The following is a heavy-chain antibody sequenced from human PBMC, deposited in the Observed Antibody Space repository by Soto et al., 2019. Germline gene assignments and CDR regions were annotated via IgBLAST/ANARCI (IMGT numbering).Heavy chain of an antibody. J-gene: IGHJ3*02. Sequence: QVQLVQSGAEVKKPGSSVKVSCKASGGTFSSYAISWVRQAPGQGLEWMGGIIPIFGTANYAQKFQGRVXIXAXXSTSTAYMELSSLRSEDTAVYYCARGALPPHAFDIWGQGTMVTVSS. CDR1: GGTFSSYA. CDR3: ARGALPPHAFDI. CDR2: IIPIFGTA. V-gene: IGHV1-69*12.